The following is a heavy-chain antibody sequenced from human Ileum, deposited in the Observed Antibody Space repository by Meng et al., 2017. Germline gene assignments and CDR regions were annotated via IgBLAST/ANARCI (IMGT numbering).Heavy chain of an antibody. V-gene: IGHV4-30-4*01. CDR1: GGSMRRGDNY. CDR2: IYYSGST. CDR3: ARGAYLGSGYYFDY. J-gene: IGHJ4*02. Sequence: QVELQEAGPGLGNPSQNLSRTGAAPGGSMRRGDNYWSWIRQPPGKGLEWIGYIYYSGSTYYTPSLKSRVIMSVDTSANRFSLNLNSVTAADTAVYFCARGAYLGSGYYFDYWGQGALVTVSS. D-gene: IGHD3-10*01.